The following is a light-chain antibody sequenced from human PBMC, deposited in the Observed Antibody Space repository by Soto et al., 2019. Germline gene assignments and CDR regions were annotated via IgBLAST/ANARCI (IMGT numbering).Light chain of an antibody. CDR1: QDINNY. Sequence: DIQMTQSPSSLSASVGDRVTITCQASQDINNYLNWFQQKPGQAPKLLIYDASNLQTGVPSRFSGSGSGTDFTFTISSLQPEDIGTYYCQQYDSVPRTFGQGTRLEI. CDR2: DAS. CDR3: QQYDSVPRT. V-gene: IGKV1-33*01. J-gene: IGKJ2*01.